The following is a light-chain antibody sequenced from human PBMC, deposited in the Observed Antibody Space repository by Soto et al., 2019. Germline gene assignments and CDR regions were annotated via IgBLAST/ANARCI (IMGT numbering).Light chain of an antibody. CDR1: SSDVGGYNY. CDR3: TSYTGIITLDV. Sequence: QSVLTQPASVSGSPGQSITISCTGTSSDVGGYNYVSWYQQHPGKAPKLVIYEVSNRPSGVSNRFSGPKSGNTASLTISGLQAEDEADYYCTSYTGIITLDVFGTGTKVTVL. CDR2: EVS. V-gene: IGLV2-14*01. J-gene: IGLJ1*01.